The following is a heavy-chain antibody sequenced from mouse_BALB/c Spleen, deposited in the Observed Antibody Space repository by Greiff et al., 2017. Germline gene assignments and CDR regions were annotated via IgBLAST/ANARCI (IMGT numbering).Heavy chain of an antibody. CDR3: ARSGYYGYPWFAY. D-gene: IGHD2-2*01. J-gene: IGHJ3*01. V-gene: IGHV1-18*01. CDR1: GYTFTDYN. CDR2: INPNNGGT. Sequence: EVQLQQSGPELVKPGASVKIPCKASGYTFTDYNMDWVKQSHGKSLEWIGDINPNNGGTIYNQKFKGKATLTVDKSSSTAYMELRSLTSEDTAVYYCARSGYYGYPWFAYWGQGTLVTVSA.